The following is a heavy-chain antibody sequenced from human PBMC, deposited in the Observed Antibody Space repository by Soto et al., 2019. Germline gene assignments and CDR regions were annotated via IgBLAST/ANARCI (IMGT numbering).Heavy chain of an antibody. Sequence: PSETLSLTCAVYGGSFSGYYWSWIRQPPGKGLEWIGEINHSGSTNYNPSLKSRVTISVDTSKNQFSLKLSSVTAADTAVYYCARGGETIFGVAQHMDVWGQGTTVTVSS. CDR2: INHSGST. V-gene: IGHV4-34*01. CDR1: GGSFSGYY. D-gene: IGHD3-3*01. CDR3: ARGGETIFGVAQHMDV. J-gene: IGHJ6*02.